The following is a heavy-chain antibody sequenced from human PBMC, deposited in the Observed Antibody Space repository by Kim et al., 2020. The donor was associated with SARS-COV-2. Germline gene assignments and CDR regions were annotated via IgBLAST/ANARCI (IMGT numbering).Heavy chain of an antibody. J-gene: IGHJ3*02. CDR1: GFTFGDYG. V-gene: IGHV3-9*01. CDR2: FSWNTGGI. Sequence: GGSLRLSCVVSGFTFGDYGMHWVRQAPGKGLEWVSGFSWNTGGIGYADSVKGRFTISRDNAKNSLYLQMNSLRPEDTALYYCAKGERVRGYAFDIWGQGTMVTVSS. D-gene: IGHD3-10*01. CDR3: AKGERVRGYAFDI.